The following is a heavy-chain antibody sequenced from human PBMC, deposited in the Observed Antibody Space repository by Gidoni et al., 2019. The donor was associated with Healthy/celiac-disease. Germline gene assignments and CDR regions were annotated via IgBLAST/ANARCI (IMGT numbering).Heavy chain of an antibody. Sequence: EVQLVESGGGLVQPGGSLRLSCAASGFTFSSYAMSWVRQAPGKGLEWVSAISGSGGSTYYADSVKGRFTISRDNSKNTLYLQMNSLRAEDTAVYYCAKDPLTYYYDSSGYYSDYFDYWGQGTLVTVSS. J-gene: IGHJ4*02. CDR3: AKDPLTYYYDSSGYYSDYFDY. CDR1: GFTFSSYA. CDR2: ISGSGGST. V-gene: IGHV3-23*04. D-gene: IGHD3-22*01.